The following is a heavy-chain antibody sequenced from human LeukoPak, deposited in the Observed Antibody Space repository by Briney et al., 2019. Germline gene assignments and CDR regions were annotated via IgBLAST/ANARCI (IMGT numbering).Heavy chain of an antibody. CDR3: ARGRVITMIPQGFYY. D-gene: IGHD3-22*01. Sequence: PGRSLRLSCAASGFTFSSYAMHWVRQAPGMGLEWVAVISYDGSNKYYADSVKGRFTISRDNSKNTLYLQMNSLRAEDTALYYCARGRVITMIPQGFYYWGQGTLVTVSS. CDR2: ISYDGSNK. CDR1: GFTFSSYA. V-gene: IGHV3-30-3*01. J-gene: IGHJ4*02.